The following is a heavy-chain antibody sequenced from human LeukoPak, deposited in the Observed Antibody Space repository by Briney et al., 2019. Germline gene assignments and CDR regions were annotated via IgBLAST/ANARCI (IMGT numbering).Heavy chain of an antibody. D-gene: IGHD4-17*01. J-gene: IGHJ4*02. CDR2: ISVSGTTI. V-gene: IGHV3-48*03. CDR1: GFSFSGYE. Sequence: GGSLRLSCAASGFSFSGYEMNWVRQTPGRGLEWVSYISVSGTTIYYADSVKGRFTISRDNAKNSLYLQMNSLRAEDTAVYYCASSPDGDYSFWGQGTLVTVSS. CDR3: ASSPDGDYSF.